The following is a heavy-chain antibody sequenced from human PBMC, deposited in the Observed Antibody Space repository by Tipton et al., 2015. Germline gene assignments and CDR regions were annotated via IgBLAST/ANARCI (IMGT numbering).Heavy chain of an antibody. D-gene: IGHD5-18*01. CDR3: AIMPFREQLWWGDAFDI. J-gene: IGHJ3*02. Sequence: SLRLSCAASGFTFSGYDMSWIRQAPGKGLEWVSYISNSGNTIYYADSVKGRFTISRDKAKNTLYLQINSLRAEDTAMYYCAIMPFREQLWWGDAFDIWGQGTMVTVSS. V-gene: IGHV3-11*01. CDR2: ISNSGNTI. CDR1: GFTFSGYD.